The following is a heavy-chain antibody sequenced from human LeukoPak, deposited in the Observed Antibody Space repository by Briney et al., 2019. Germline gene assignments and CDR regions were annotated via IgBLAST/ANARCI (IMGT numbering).Heavy chain of an antibody. J-gene: IGHJ3*01. D-gene: IGHD1-1*01. V-gene: IGHV3-30*03. Sequence: PGGSLRLSCAASGFTFSSSAMHWVRQAPGKGLEWVAVISVYESHKYYADSVKGRFTLSRDNSKNTLYLQMNSLTTEDTAVYYCVGAGTTRRDAFDFWGQGTMVTVSS. CDR2: ISVYESHK. CDR1: GFTFSSSA. CDR3: VGAGTTRRDAFDF.